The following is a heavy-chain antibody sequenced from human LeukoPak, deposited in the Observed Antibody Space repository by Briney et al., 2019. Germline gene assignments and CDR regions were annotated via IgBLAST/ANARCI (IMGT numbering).Heavy chain of an antibody. Sequence: GGSLRLSCAASGFTFSAYIMNWVRQAPGKGLEWVAVISYDGSNKYYADSVKGRFTISRDNSKNTLYLQMNSLRAEDTAVYYCARDGAPSGGTHYYYGMDVWGQGTTVTVSS. V-gene: IGHV3-30-3*01. J-gene: IGHJ6*02. CDR2: ISYDGSNK. D-gene: IGHD3-10*01. CDR1: GFTFSAYI. CDR3: ARDGAPSGGTHYYYGMDV.